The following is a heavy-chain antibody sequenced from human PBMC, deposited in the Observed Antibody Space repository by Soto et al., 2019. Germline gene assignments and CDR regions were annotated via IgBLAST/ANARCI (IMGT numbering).Heavy chain of an antibody. V-gene: IGHV4-34*01. D-gene: IGHD3-10*01. CDR3: ARLGYYYYYMDV. CDR2: INHSGST. Sequence: SETLSLTCAVYGGSFSGYYWGWIRQPPGKGLEWIGEINHSGSTNYNPSLKSRVTISVDTSKNQFSLKLSSVTAADTAVYYCARLGYYYYYMDVWGKGTTVTVSS. CDR1: GGSFSGYY. J-gene: IGHJ6*03.